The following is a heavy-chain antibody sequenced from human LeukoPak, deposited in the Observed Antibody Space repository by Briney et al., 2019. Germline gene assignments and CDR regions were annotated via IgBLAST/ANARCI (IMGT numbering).Heavy chain of an antibody. CDR3: AARKGDILTGYLDY. J-gene: IGHJ4*02. CDR2: INWNGGST. V-gene: IGHV3-20*04. Sequence: SGGSLRLSCAASGFTFDDYGMSWVRQAPGKGLEWVSGINWNGGSTGYADSVKGRFTISRDNAKNSLYLQMNSLRAEDTALYYCAARKGDILTGYLDYWGQGTLVTVSS. D-gene: IGHD3-9*01. CDR1: GFTFDDYG.